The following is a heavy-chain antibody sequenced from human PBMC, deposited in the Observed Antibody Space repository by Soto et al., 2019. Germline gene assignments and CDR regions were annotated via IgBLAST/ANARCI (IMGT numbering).Heavy chain of an antibody. J-gene: IGHJ6*03. V-gene: IGHV1-18*01. D-gene: IGHD3-10*01. CDR3: AGDLYMVRGAVSPRGGHEPFYYYYMDV. CDR2: ISAYNGNT. CDR1: GYTFTSYG. Sequence: QVQLVQSGAEVKKPGASVKVSCKASGYTFTSYGISWVRQAPGQGLEWMGWISAYNGNTNYAQKLQGRVTMTTDTSTSTAYMELRSLRSDDTAVYYCAGDLYMVRGAVSPRGGHEPFYYYYMDVWGKGTTVTVSS.